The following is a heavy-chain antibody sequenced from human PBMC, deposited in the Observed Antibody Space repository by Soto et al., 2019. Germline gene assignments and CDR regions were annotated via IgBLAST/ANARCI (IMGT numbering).Heavy chain of an antibody. CDR2: IYHSGTT. J-gene: IGHJ6*02. D-gene: IGHD3-10*01. CDR1: GDSITSIHH. V-gene: IGHV4-38-2*01. CDR3: ARAGESTGYGMDV. Sequence: PSETLSLTWAVSGDSITSIHHWAWIRLPPGRGLEWVASIYHSGTTYYNPSLKSRVTISVDTSKNQFSLKLSSVTAADTAVYYCARAGESTGYGMDVWGQGTTVT.